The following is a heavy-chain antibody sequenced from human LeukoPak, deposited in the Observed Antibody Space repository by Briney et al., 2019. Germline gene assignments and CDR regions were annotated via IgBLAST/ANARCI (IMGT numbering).Heavy chain of an antibody. CDR1: GGSISSYY. CDR3: ARDKRGPILY. Sequence: SETLSLTCTVSGGSISSYYWSWIWQPPGKGLEWIGYIYYSGSTNYNPSLKSRVTISVGTSKNQFSLKLSSVTAADTAVYYCARDKRGPILYWGQGTLVTVSS. CDR2: IYYSGST. D-gene: IGHD5-12*01. J-gene: IGHJ4*02. V-gene: IGHV4-59*01.